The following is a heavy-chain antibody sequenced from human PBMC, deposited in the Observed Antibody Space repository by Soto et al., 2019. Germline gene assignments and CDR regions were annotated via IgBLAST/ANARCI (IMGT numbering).Heavy chain of an antibody. V-gene: IGHV5-51*01. D-gene: IGHD2-2*01. CDR1: GYSFTSYW. J-gene: IGHJ6*02. Sequence: LKISCKGSGYSFTSYWIGWVRQMPGKGLEWMGIIYPGDSDTRYSPSFQGQVTISADKSISTAYLQWSSLKASDTAMYYCARHYCSSTSCYPVYYYYYGMDVWGQGTTVTVPS. CDR2: IYPGDSDT. CDR3: ARHYCSSTSCYPVYYYYYGMDV.